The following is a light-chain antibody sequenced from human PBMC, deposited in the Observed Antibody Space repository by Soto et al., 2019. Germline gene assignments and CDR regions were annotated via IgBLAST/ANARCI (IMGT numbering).Light chain of an antibody. CDR1: SDIGNYNL. CDR3: ASYAGSRTYV. J-gene: IGLJ6*01. V-gene: IGLV2-23*02. CDR2: EVT. Sequence: SAVTQPASVSGSPGQSVTISCSGSDIGNYNLVSWYQHLPGRAPKLLIFEVTMRPSGISDRFSGSKSASTASLTISGLQAEDEGDYYCASYAGSRTYVFGSGTQLTVL.